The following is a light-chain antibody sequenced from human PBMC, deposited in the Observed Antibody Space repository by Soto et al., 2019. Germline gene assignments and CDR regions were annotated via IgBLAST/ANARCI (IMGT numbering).Light chain of an antibody. CDR2: KTS. Sequence: DIQMTQSPSTLSASVGDRVTITCRAILSISGWLAWSQQKPGKAHKLLIYKTSSLDSGVPSRFRGSGSGTEFTLTISSRQPNDFATYYCHQDHSFFNFTFGQGTKLDIK. CDR3: HQDHSFFNFT. CDR1: LSISGW. J-gene: IGKJ2*01. V-gene: IGKV1-5*03.